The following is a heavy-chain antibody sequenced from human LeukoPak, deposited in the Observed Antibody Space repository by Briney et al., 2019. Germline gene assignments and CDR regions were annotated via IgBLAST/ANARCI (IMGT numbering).Heavy chain of an antibody. CDR2: INPNSGGT. Sequence: ASVKVSCKASGYTFTGYYMHWVRQAPGQGLEWMGWINPNSGGTNYARKFQGRVTMTRDTSISTAYMELSRLRSDDTAVYYCARDRVAANWFDPWGQGTLVTVSS. J-gene: IGHJ5*02. V-gene: IGHV1-2*02. CDR1: GYTFTGYY. CDR3: ARDRVAANWFDP. D-gene: IGHD2-15*01.